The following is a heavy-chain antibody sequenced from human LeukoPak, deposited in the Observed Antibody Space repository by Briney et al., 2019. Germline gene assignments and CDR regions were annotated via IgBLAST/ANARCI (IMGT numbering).Heavy chain of an antibody. V-gene: IGHV1-2*02. J-gene: IGHJ2*01. CDR2: INPNSGGT. D-gene: IGHD4-23*01. CDR1: GYTFTGYY. Sequence: GASVKVSCKASGYTFTGYYMHWVRQAPGQGLEWMGWINPNSGGTNYAQKFQGRVTMTRDTSISTAYMELSRLRSDDTAVYYCARKGRGNSGGWYFDLWGRGTLVTVSS. CDR3: ARKGRGNSGGWYFDL.